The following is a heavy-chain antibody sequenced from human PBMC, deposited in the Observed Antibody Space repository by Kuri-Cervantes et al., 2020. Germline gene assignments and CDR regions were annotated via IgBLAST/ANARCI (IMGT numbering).Heavy chain of an antibody. V-gene: IGHV3-30*03. CDR1: GFTFSDYY. CDR2: ISYDGSNE. CDR3: ARDGTDYDILTGHLGMNWFDP. D-gene: IGHD3-9*01. Sequence: GGSLRLSCAASGFTFSDYYMSWIRQAPGKGLEWVAVISYDGSNEYYADSVKGRFTISRDNSKNTLYLQMNSLRAEDMAVYYCARDGTDYDILTGHLGMNWFDPWGQGTLVTVSS. J-gene: IGHJ5*02.